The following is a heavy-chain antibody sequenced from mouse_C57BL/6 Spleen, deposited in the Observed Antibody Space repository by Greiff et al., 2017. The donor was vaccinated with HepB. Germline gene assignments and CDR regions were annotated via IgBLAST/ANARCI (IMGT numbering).Heavy chain of an antibody. CDR1: GFTFSDYG. D-gene: IGHD2-1*01. CDR2: ISSGSSTI. V-gene: IGHV5-17*01. CDR3: ARGNGYFDY. J-gene: IGHJ2*01. Sequence: EVKLMESGGGLVKPGGSLKLSCAASGFTFSDYGMHWVRQAPEKGLEWVAYISSGSSTIYYADTVKGRFTISRDNAKNTLFLQMTSLRSEVTAMYYCARGNGYFDYWGQGTTLTVSS.